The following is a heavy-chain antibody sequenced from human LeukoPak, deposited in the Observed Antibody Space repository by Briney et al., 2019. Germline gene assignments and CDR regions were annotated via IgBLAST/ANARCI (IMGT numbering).Heavy chain of an antibody. CDR1: GFTFSSYD. CDR3: ARGVAGTDYYGMDV. V-gene: IGHV3-13*04. CDR2: IGTAGDT. Sequence: RTGGSLRLSCAASGFTFSSYDMHWVRQATGKGLEWVSAIGTAGDTYYPGSVKGRFTISRENAKNSLYLQMNSLRAGDTAVYYCARGVAGTDYYGMDVWGQGTTVTVSS. D-gene: IGHD6-19*01. J-gene: IGHJ6*02.